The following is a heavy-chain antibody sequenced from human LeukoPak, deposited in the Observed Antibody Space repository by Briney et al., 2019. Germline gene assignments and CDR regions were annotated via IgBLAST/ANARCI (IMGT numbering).Heavy chain of an antibody. CDR3: AKDRRHSGYGIFDY. CDR2: IGNDGSKE. CDR1: GFTFSSYG. J-gene: IGHJ4*02. V-gene: IGHV3-30*02. Sequence: PGGSLRLSCAASGFTFSSYGMHWVRQAPGKGLEWVAFIGNDGSKEYYAESVKGRFTISRDNPKNTVYVQMNSLRAEDTALYYCAKDRRHSGYGIFDYWGQGTLVTVSS. D-gene: IGHD5-12*01.